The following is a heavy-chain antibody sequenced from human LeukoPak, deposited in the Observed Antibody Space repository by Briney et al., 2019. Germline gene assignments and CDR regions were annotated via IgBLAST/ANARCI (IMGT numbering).Heavy chain of an antibody. CDR1: GFTFSSYG. CDR3: AKSLSSGSGLRWFDP. D-gene: IGHD1-26*01. CDR2: IRYDGSNK. V-gene: IGHV3-30*02. Sequence: GGSLRLSCAASGFTFSSYGMHWVRQAPGKGLEWVAFIRYDGSNKYYADSVKGRFTISRDNSKNTLYLQMNSLRAEDTAVYYCAKSLSSGSGLRWFDPWGQGTLVTVSS. J-gene: IGHJ5*02.